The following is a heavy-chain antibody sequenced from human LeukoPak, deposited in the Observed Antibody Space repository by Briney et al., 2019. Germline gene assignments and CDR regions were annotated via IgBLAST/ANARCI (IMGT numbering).Heavy chain of an antibody. V-gene: IGHV3-74*01. CDR3: ARGRFLEWLGTFDY. CDR2: INSDGRST. Sequence: GGSLRPSCAVYGLTFISYWIHCDRQAPGKGLVWVSRINSDGRSTSYADSVEGRFTISRDNAKNTLYLQMNSLRAEDTAVYYCARGRFLEWLGTFDYWGQGTLVTVSS. J-gene: IGHJ4*02. CDR1: GLTFISYW. D-gene: IGHD3-3*01.